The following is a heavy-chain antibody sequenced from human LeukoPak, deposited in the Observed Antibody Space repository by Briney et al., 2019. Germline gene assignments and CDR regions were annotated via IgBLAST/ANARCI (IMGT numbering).Heavy chain of an antibody. D-gene: IGHD6-19*01. CDR1: GFTFSSYW. CDR3: AREFLDSSGWPDY. V-gene: IGHV3-7*01. Sequence: QSGGSLRLSCAASGFTFSSYWMSWVRQAPGKGLEWVANIKQDGSEKHYVDSVKGRFTISRDNAKNSLYLQMNSLRAEDTAVYYCAREFLDSSGWPDYWGQGTLVTVSS. CDR2: IKQDGSEK. J-gene: IGHJ4*02.